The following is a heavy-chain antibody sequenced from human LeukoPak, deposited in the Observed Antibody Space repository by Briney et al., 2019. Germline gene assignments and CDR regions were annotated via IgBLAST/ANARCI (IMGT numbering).Heavy chain of an antibody. CDR2: IYYSGST. CDR3: ARLGESLDY. Sequence: PSETLSLTCTVSGGSISSGDYCWSWIRQPPGKGLEWIGYIYYSGSTNYNPSLKSRVTISVDTSKNQFSLKLSSVTAADTAVYYCARLGESLDYWGQGTLVTVSS. CDR1: GGSISSGDYC. V-gene: IGHV4-61*08. D-gene: IGHD3-10*01. J-gene: IGHJ4*02.